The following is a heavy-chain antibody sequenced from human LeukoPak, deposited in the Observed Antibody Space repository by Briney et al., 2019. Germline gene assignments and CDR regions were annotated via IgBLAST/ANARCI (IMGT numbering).Heavy chain of an antibody. Sequence: KTSETLSLTCSISGDSITTNSYWWGWIRQSPGKGLEWIGSIYSSGNSYDNPSLKTRATISPDTSKNLYSLRLTSVTAADTAIYYCARRGIWDLQIGNWFDPWGQGILVIVSS. D-gene: IGHD3-16*01. CDR3: ARRGIWDLQIGNWFDP. CDR2: IYSSGNS. J-gene: IGHJ5*02. CDR1: GDSITTNSYW. V-gene: IGHV4-39*01.